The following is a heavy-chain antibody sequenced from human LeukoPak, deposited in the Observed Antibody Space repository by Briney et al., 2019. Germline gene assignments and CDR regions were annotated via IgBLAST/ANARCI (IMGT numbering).Heavy chain of an antibody. J-gene: IGHJ4*02. CDR2: ISGSGGST. D-gene: IGHD3-9*01. Sequence: GGSLRLSCVASGFTFSSYAMSWVRQAPGKGLEWVSAISGSGGSTYYADSVKGRFTISRDNSKNTVYLQMNSLRAEDTAVYYCASRDDILTGYVDYWGQGTLVTVSS. V-gene: IGHV3-23*01. CDR1: GFTFSSYA. CDR3: ASRDDILTGYVDY.